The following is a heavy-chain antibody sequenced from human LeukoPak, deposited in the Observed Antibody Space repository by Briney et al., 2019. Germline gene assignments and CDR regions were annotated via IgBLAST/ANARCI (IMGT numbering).Heavy chain of an antibody. V-gene: IGHV4-59*01. J-gene: IGHJ6*03. CDR3: ARNRVSGSYVWQYYYYYYMDV. Sequence: PSETLSLTCTVSGGSISSYYWSWIRQPPGKGLEWIGYIYYSGSTNYNPSLKSRVTISVDTSKNQFSLKLSSVTAADTAVYYCARNRVSGSYVWQYYYYYYMDVWGKGTTVTVSS. CDR1: GGSISSYY. CDR2: IYYSGST. D-gene: IGHD3-16*01.